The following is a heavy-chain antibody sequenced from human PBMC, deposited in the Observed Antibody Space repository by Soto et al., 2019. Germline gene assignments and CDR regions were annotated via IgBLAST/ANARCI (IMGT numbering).Heavy chain of an antibody. Sequence: GGSLRLSCAASGLTFSSYAMSWVRQAPGKGLEWVSAISGSGGSTYYADSVKGRFTISRDNSKNTLYLQMNSLRAEDTAVYYCAKALAVAGLKDFDYWGQGTLVTVSS. CDR1: GLTFSSYA. CDR2: ISGSGGST. J-gene: IGHJ4*02. V-gene: IGHV3-23*01. D-gene: IGHD6-19*01. CDR3: AKALAVAGLKDFDY.